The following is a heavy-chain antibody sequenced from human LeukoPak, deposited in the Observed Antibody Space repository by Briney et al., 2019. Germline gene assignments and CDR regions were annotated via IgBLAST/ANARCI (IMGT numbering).Heavy chain of an antibody. CDR1: GGSFSGYY. V-gene: IGHV4-34*01. CDR3: ARFDYYDSSGSLFDY. J-gene: IGHJ4*02. D-gene: IGHD3-22*01. CDR2: INHSGST. Sequence: SETLSLTCAVYGGSFSGYYWSWIRQPPGKGLEWIGEINHSGSTNYNPSLKSRVTISVDTSKNQFSLKPSSVTAADTAVYYCARFDYYDSSGSLFDYWGQGTLVTVSS.